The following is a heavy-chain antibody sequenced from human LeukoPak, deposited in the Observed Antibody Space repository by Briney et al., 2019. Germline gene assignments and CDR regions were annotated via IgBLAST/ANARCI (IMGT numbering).Heavy chain of an antibody. CDR3: ASHSSSWYNAFDI. J-gene: IGHJ3*02. CDR1: GGTFSSYA. D-gene: IGHD6-13*01. V-gene: IGHV1-69*05. Sequence: ASVKVSCKASGGTFSSYAISWVRQAPGQGLEWMGRIIPIFGTANYAQKFQGRVTITTDESTSTAYMELSSLRSEDTAVYYCASHSSSWYNAFDIWGQGTMATVSS. CDR2: IIPIFGTA.